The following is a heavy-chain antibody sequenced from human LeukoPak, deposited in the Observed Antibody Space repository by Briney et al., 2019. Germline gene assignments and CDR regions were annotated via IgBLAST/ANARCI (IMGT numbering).Heavy chain of an antibody. J-gene: IGHJ4*02. Sequence: GGSLRLSCAASGFTFSRYSMNWVRQAPGKGMEWVAYMSSSGHKIQYADSVRGRFSISRDDAKNSLYLQMSSLRAEDSAVYYCVRGPFNFDNYWGQGTLVTVSS. CDR1: GFTFSRYS. V-gene: IGHV3-48*04. CDR3: VRGPFNFDNY. CDR2: MSSSGHKI. D-gene: IGHD3-9*01.